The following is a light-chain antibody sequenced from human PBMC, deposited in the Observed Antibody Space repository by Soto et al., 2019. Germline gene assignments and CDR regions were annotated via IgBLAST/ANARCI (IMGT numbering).Light chain of an antibody. J-gene: IGLJ3*02. CDR1: SSDVGGYNY. Sequence: QSALTQPASVSGSPGQSITISCTGTSSDVGGYNYVSWYQQHPGKAPKLMIYDVSNRPSRVSNRFSGSKSGNTASLTISGLQAEDEADYYCSSYTSSSTWVFGGGTPLTVL. CDR2: DVS. CDR3: SSYTSSSTWV. V-gene: IGLV2-14*01.